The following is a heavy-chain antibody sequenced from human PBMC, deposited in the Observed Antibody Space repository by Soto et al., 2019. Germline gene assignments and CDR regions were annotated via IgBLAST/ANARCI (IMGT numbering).Heavy chain of an antibody. CDR3: ARGSRGNSGFFDY. V-gene: IGHV4-34*01. CDR2: INHSGST. CDR1: GGCFSGYY. J-gene: IGHJ4*02. Sequence: SETLSLTCAVSGGCFSGYYWRWIRQPPGKGLEWIGEINHSGSTNYNPSLKSRVTISVDTSKNQFSLKLNSVTAADTAVYYCARGSRGNSGFFDYWGQGTLVTVS. D-gene: IGHD3-10*01.